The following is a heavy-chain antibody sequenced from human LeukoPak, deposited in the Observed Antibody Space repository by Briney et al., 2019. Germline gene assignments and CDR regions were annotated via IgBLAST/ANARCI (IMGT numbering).Heavy chain of an antibody. J-gene: IGHJ4*02. D-gene: IGHD2-21*01. V-gene: IGHV3-23*01. CDR2: ITGSGDYT. CDR1: GFSFGSHP. Sequence: PGGSLRLSCAASGFSFGSHPMNWVRQAPGKGLEWVSGITGSGDYTYYIDSVQGRFTISRDNSKNMLFLQMSSLRAEDTAVYYCARGVMAARLYYFDYWGRGILVTVSS. CDR3: ARGVMAARLYYFDY.